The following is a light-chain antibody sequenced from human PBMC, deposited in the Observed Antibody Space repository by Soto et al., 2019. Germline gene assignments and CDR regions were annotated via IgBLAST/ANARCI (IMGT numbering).Light chain of an antibody. CDR3: QQYGGFPIT. Sequence: EIVLTQSPGTLSLSPGERATLSCRASQSISTNHLVWYQQKPGQAPRLLIYDASRRATGIPDRFSGGGSGTDFTLTISRLEPGDFAVYFCQQYGGFPITFGQGTRLEIK. CDR1: QSISTNH. CDR2: DAS. V-gene: IGKV3-20*01. J-gene: IGKJ5*01.